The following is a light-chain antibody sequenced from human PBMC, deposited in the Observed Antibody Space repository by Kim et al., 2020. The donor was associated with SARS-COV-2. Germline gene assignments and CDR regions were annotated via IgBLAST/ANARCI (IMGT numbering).Light chain of an antibody. CDR2: RNN. CDR1: SSNIGSNY. V-gene: IGLV1-47*01. CDR3: AAWDDSLSGWV. Sequence: GQRVPISCSGSSSNIGSNYVYWYQQLPGTAPKLLIYRNNQRPSGVPDRFSGSKSGTSVSLAISGLRSEDEADYHCAAWDDSLSGWVFGGGTKLTVL. J-gene: IGLJ3*02.